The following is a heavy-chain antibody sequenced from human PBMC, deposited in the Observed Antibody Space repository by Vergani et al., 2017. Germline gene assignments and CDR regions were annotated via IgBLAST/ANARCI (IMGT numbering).Heavy chain of an antibody. V-gene: IGHV3-21*02. CDR2: ISGSSSYV. D-gene: IGHD2-8*01. J-gene: IGHJ4*02. Sequence: EVQLVESGGGLVKPGGSLRLSCAASGFSFSSYRMNWVRQAPGKGLEWVASISGSSSYVFYRDSVEGRLTITRDNAKKSVYLQMNSLRAEDTAMYFCARGLWDCTHIRCSPPSYWGQGTQVTVSS. CDR1: GFSFSSYR. CDR3: ARGLWDCTHIRCSPPSY.